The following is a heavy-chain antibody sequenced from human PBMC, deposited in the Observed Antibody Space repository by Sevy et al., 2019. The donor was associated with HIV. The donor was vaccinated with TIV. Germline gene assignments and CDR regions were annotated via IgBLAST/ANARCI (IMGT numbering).Heavy chain of an antibody. Sequence: SETLSLTCSVSGGSISSHYWSWIRQPAGEGLEWIGRIDTSGGTNDNPSLKTRVTMSIDTSKIQFSLRLRSVTAADTAVYYCARYNFWSGHYDYFDYWGPGALVTVSS. D-gene: IGHD3-3*01. V-gene: IGHV4-4*07. J-gene: IGHJ4*02. CDR3: ARYNFWSGHYDYFDY. CDR1: GGSISSHY. CDR2: IDTSGGT.